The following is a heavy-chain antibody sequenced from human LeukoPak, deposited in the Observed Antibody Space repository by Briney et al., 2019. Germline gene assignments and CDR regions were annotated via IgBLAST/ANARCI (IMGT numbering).Heavy chain of an antibody. Sequence: ASVKVSCKAPGGTFSSYAISWVRQAPGQGLEWMGEIIPIFGTANYAQKFQGRVTITADESTSTAYMELSSLRSEDTAVYYCARGRPASPTRFDYWGQGTLVTVSS. V-gene: IGHV1-69*13. D-gene: IGHD1-1*01. J-gene: IGHJ4*02. CDR3: ARGRPASPTRFDY. CDR2: IIPIFGTA. CDR1: GGTFSSYA.